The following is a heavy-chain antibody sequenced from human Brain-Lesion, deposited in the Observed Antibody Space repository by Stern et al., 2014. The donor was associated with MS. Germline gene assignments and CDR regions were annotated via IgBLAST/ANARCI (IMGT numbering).Heavy chain of an antibody. Sequence: VQLVESGAEVKKPGSSVKVSCKASGGTFSSYAISWVQQAPGQGLEWMGGIIPIFGTANYAQKFQGRVTITADESTSTAYMELSSLRSEDTAVYYCARGVLRFLEWPYYGMDVWGQGTTVTVSS. V-gene: IGHV1-69*01. CDR3: ARGVLRFLEWPYYGMDV. J-gene: IGHJ6*02. CDR2: IIPIFGTA. CDR1: GGTFSSYA. D-gene: IGHD3-3*01.